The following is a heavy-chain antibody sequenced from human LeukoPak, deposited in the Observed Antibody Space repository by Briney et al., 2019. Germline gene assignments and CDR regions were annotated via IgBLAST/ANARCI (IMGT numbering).Heavy chain of an antibody. CDR2: IYSGGST. CDR1: GFTVSSNY. J-gene: IGHJ5*02. Sequence: GGSLRLSCAASGFTVSSNYMSWVRQAPGKGLEWVSVIYSGGSTYYADSVKGRFTISRDNSKNTLYLQMNSLRAEDTAVYYCARSRIAARFSDWFDPWGQGTLVTVSS. CDR3: ARSRIAARFSDWFDP. D-gene: IGHD6-6*01. V-gene: IGHV3-66*01.